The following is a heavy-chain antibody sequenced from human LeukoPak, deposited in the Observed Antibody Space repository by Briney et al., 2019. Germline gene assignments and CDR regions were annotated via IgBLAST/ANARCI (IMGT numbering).Heavy chain of an antibody. CDR2: ISYDGSNK. V-gene: IGHV3-30-3*01. Sequence: GGSLRLSCAASGFTFSSYAMHWVRQAPCKGLEWVAVISYDGSNKYYADSVKGRFTISRDNSKNTLYLQMNSLRAEDTAVYYCARSYGDYVPDDYWGQGTLVTVSS. CDR3: ARSYGDYVPDDY. J-gene: IGHJ4*02. D-gene: IGHD4-17*01. CDR1: GFTFSSYA.